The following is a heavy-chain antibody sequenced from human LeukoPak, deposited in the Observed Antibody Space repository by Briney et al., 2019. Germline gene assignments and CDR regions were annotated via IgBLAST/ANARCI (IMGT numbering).Heavy chain of an antibody. CDR1: GGSISSYY. J-gene: IGHJ4*02. D-gene: IGHD5-18*01. Sequence: SETLSLTCTVSGGSISSYYRSWLRQPPGQGLEWLGYIYYSGSTNYNPSLKSRVTISVDTSKNQFSLKLSSVTAADTAVYYCARSGYSYGWDYFDYWGQGTLVAVSS. CDR2: IYYSGST. CDR3: ARSGYSYGWDYFDY. V-gene: IGHV4-59*01.